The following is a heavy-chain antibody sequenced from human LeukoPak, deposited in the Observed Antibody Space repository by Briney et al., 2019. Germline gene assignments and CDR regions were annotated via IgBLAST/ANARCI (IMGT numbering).Heavy chain of an antibody. CDR1: GYTFTSYD. D-gene: IGHD3-10*01. V-gene: IGHV1-8*01. Sequence: ASVTVSCKASGYTFTSYDINWVRQATGQGLEWRGWMNPNSGNTGYAQKFQGRVTMTTNTSISTAYMELSSLRSEDTAVYYCARREYGSGSYHLVYWGQGTLVTVSS. CDR3: ARREYGSGSYHLVY. J-gene: IGHJ4*02. CDR2: MNPNSGNT.